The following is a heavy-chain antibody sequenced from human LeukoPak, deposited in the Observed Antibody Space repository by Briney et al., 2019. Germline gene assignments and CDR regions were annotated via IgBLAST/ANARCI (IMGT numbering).Heavy chain of an antibody. CDR3: ARSSGYMKLYYFDY. CDR1: GYSFTNYW. D-gene: IGHD3-22*01. CDR2: IYPGDSDV. V-gene: IGHV5-51*01. J-gene: IGHJ4*02. Sequence: GESLKISCKSSGYSFTNYWIAWVRQMPGKGLEWMGIIYPGDSDVRYSPSFQGQVTTSADKSISTAYLQWSSLKASDTAMYYCARSSGYMKLYYFDYWGQGTLVTVSS.